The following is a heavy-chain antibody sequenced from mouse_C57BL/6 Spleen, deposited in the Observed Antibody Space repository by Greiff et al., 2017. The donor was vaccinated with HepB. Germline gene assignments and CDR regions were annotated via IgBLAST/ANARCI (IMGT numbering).Heavy chain of an antibody. D-gene: IGHD2-4*01. Sequence: VQVVESGAELVKPGASVKMSCKASGYTFTTYPIEWMKQNHGKSLEWIGNFHPYNDDTKYNEKFKGKATLTVEKSSSTVYLELSRLTSDDSAVYYCARKELYDYDWFAYWGQGTLVTVSA. CDR3: ARKELYDYDWFAY. CDR2: FHPYNDDT. J-gene: IGHJ3*01. V-gene: IGHV1-47*01. CDR1: GYTFTTYP.